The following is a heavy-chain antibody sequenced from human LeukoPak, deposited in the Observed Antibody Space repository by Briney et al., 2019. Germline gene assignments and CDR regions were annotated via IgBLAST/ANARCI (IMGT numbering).Heavy chain of an antibody. D-gene: IGHD1-26*01. CDR2: IYYSGST. V-gene: IGHV4-59*01. Sequence: SETLSLTCTVSGGSISSYYWSWIRQPPGKGLEWIGYIYYSGSTNYNPSLKSRVTISVDRSKNQFSLKLSSMTAADTAVYYCARRPIVGSTGFYFDPWGPGTLVTVSS. J-gene: IGHJ5*02. CDR3: ARRPIVGSTGFYFDP. CDR1: GGSISSYY.